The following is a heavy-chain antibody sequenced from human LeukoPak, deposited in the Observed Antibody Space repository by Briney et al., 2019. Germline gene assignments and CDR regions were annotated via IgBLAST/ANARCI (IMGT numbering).Heavy chain of an antibody. Sequence: PGGSLRLSCAASGFTFTNSAMSWVRQAPGKGLEGVSTISGSGGSTYYADFVKGRFTISRDNSKSTLYLQMNSLRAEDTAVYYCAKSERGFWSGYYSLPYYMDVWGKGATVTVSS. CDR2: ISGSGGST. V-gene: IGHV3-23*01. CDR1: GFTFTNSA. D-gene: IGHD3-3*01. CDR3: AKSERGFWSGYYSLPYYMDV. J-gene: IGHJ6*03.